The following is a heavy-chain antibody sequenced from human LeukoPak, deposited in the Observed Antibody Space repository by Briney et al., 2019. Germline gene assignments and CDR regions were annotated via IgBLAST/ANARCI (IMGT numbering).Heavy chain of an antibody. J-gene: IGHJ4*02. CDR1: GGSISSYY. CDR3: ARGRGSSWYYFDS. CDR2: IYASGNT. Sequence: NASQTLSLTCTVSGGSISSYYWSWVRQPAGKGLEWIGRIYASGNTNYNPSLKGRVTVTVDTSKNQFSLNLSSVTAADTAVYYCARGRGSSWYYFDSWGQGTLVTVSS. V-gene: IGHV4-4*07. D-gene: IGHD6-13*01.